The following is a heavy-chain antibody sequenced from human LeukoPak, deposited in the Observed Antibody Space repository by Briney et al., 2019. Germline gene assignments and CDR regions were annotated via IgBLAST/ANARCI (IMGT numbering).Heavy chain of an antibody. V-gene: IGHV1-2*02. D-gene: IGHD3-22*01. CDR2: INPDNGGT. CDR3: ARDQGTYYYDSSGYYYRVYGMDV. Sequence: ASVKVSCKASGYMFTGYYMHWVRQAPGQGLEWMGWINPDNGGTNYAQNFQGRVTMTRDTSISTAYMELSRLRSDDTAVYYCARDQGTYYYDSSGYYYRVYGMDVWGQGTTVTVSS. CDR1: GYMFTGYY. J-gene: IGHJ6*02.